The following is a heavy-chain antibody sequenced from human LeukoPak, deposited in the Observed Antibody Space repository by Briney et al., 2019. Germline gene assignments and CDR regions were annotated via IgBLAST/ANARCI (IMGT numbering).Heavy chain of an antibody. CDR3: TTAYSSSWYYFDY. V-gene: IGHV3-15*07. CDR1: GFALSNAW. J-gene: IGHJ4*02. D-gene: IGHD6-13*01. CDR2: IKSKTDGGTT. Sequence: PGGSLRLSCAVPGFALSNAWMNWVRQAPGKGLEWVGRIKSKTDGGTTDYAAPVKGRFTISRDDSKNTLYLQMNSLKTEDTAVYYCTTAYSSSWYYFDYWGQGTLVTVSS.